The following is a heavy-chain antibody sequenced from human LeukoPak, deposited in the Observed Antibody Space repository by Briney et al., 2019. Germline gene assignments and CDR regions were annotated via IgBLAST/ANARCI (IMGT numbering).Heavy chain of an antibody. Sequence: PGGSLRLSCAASGFTFSSCEMNWVRQAPGKGLEWVSYISSSGSTIYYADSVKGRFTISRDNAKNSLYLRMNSLRAEDTAVYYCARQLGEIEYYYYYMDVWGKGTTVTVSS. V-gene: IGHV3-48*03. J-gene: IGHJ6*03. CDR3: ARQLGEIEYYYYYMDV. CDR2: ISSSGSTI. CDR1: GFTFSSCE. D-gene: IGHD1-1*01.